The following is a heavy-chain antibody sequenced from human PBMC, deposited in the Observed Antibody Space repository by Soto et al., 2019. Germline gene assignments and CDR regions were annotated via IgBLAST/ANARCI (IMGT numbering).Heavy chain of an antibody. CDR1: GGSISSYY. J-gene: IGHJ5*02. V-gene: IGHV4-59*01. Sequence: LSLTCTVSGGSISSYYWSWIRQPPGKGLEWIGYIYYSGSTNYNPSLKSRVTISVDTSKNQFSLKLSSVTAADTAVYYCARGEVGGFGSKRNWFDPRGQGTLVTVSS. CDR3: ARGEVGGFGSKRNWFDP. D-gene: IGHD3-10*01. CDR2: IYYSGST.